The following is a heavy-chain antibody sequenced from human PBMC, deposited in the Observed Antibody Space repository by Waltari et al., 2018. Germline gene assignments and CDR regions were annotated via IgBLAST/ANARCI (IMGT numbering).Heavy chain of an antibody. CDR1: GFIFNNYV. CDR3: ATSRRGPDN. CDR2: TSAFGTSS. J-gene: IGHJ4*02. D-gene: IGHD3-10*01. Sequence: EVQLLESGGGLVQPGGPLRLACVGSGFIFNNYVMTWVRPAPGEGLEWLSGTSAFGTSSYYADAVKGRFTISRENSKNTLYLQMNGLTVADTAVYYCATSRRGPDNWGQGTLVTVSS. V-gene: IGHV3-23*01.